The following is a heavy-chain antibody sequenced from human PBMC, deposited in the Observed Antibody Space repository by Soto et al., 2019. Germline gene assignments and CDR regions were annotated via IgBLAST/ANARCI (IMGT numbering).Heavy chain of an antibody. D-gene: IGHD3-10*01. CDR1: GGTFSSYA. V-gene: IGHV1-69*01. Sequence: QVQLVQSGAEVKKPGSSVKVSCKASGGTFSSYAISWVRQAPGQGLEWMGGIIPIFGTTNYAQKFKGRVTITADESTSTAYMELSSLRSEDTAVYYCARGAPGSHSSYYGMDVWGQGTTVTVSS. CDR3: ARGAPGSHSSYYGMDV. CDR2: IIPIFGTT. J-gene: IGHJ6*02.